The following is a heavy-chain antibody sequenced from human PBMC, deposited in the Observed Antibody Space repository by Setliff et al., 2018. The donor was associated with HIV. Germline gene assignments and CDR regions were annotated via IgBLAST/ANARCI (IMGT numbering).Heavy chain of an antibody. V-gene: IGHV4-34*01. J-gene: IGHJ4*02. CDR2: INDNGGA. Sequence: SETLSLTCAVSGGSFSGYSWTWLRQPPGKPLEWIGHINDNGGANYNPSLTTRATISVATPKNQFFLELISVTGLRVEDTAVYFCAKDPPGFSHFLDYWGQGAVVTVSS. CDR1: GGSFSGYS. CDR3: AKDPPGFSHFLDY.